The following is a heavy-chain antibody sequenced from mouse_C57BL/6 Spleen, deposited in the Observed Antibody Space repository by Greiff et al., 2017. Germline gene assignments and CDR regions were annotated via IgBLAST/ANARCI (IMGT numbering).Heavy chain of an antibody. J-gene: IGHJ2*01. CDR2: IWSGGST. CDR3: ARMIRVYFDY. D-gene: IGHD2-4*01. Sequence: VQLQQSGPGLVQPSQSLSITCTVSGFSLTSYGVHWVRQSPGKGLEWLGVIWSGGSTDYDAAFISRRGISKDNSKSQVFFKMTSLQADYTAIYYCARMIRVYFDYWGQGTTLTVSS. V-gene: IGHV2-2*01. CDR1: GFSLTSYG.